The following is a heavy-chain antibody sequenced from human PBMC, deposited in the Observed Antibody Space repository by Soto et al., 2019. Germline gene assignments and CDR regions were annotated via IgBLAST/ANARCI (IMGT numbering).Heavy chain of an antibody. J-gene: IGHJ3*02. CDR1: GFTFSSYA. CDR3: AKDLTRYCTNGVCYADAFDI. Sequence: LSLTCAASGFTFSSYAMSWVRQAPGKGLEWVSAISGSGGSTYYADSVKGRFTISRDNSKNTLYLQMNSLRAEDTAVYYCAKDLTRYCTNGVCYADAFDIWGQGTMVTVSS. D-gene: IGHD2-8*01. CDR2: ISGSGGST. V-gene: IGHV3-23*01.